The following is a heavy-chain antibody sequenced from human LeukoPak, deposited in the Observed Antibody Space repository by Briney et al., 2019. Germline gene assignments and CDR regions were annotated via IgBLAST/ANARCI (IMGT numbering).Heavy chain of an antibody. CDR1: CYSFTSSG. J-gene: IGHJ3*02. CDR3: ARIYFGSGSFAFDI. CDR2: TSAYTGNT. D-gene: IGHD3-10*01. Sequence: ASVEVFFKASCYSFTSSGFTWVRQAPGQGLELMGWTSAYTGNTNYAQKLQERVTMTTVTSTTTAYMELRSLISDDTAVYYCARIYFGSGSFAFDIWSQGTMVTVSS. V-gene: IGHV1-18*01.